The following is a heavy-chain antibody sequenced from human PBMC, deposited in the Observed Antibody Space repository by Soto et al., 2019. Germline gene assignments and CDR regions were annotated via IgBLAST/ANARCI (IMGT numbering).Heavy chain of an antibody. V-gene: IGHV3-7*01. CDR1: GFTFSSFW. D-gene: IGHD1-26*01. CDR3: VRDRSGSYLEGFDY. Sequence: EVQLVESGGGLVQLGGSRRLSCAASGFTFSSFWMTWVRQAPGKGLEWVANIKQDGSEKYYVDSVKGRFTISRDNARNSLFLEMKSLRSEDTAVYSWVRDRSGSYLEGFDYWGQGTLVTVSS. J-gene: IGHJ4*02. CDR2: IKQDGSEK.